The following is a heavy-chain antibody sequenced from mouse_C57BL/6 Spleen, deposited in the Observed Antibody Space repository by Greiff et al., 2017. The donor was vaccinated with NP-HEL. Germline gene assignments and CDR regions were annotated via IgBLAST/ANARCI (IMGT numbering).Heavy chain of an antibody. V-gene: IGHV1-15*01. CDR1: GYTFTDYE. Sequence: QVQLQQSGAELVRPGASVTLSCKASGYTFTDYEMHWVKQTPVHGLEWIGAIDPETGGTAYHQQFKGKAILTADKSAGTAYMELRSLTSEDSAVYYCTRGGNYGGFAYWGQGTLVTVSA. CDR3: TRGGNYGGFAY. CDR2: IDPETGGT. J-gene: IGHJ3*01. D-gene: IGHD2-1*01.